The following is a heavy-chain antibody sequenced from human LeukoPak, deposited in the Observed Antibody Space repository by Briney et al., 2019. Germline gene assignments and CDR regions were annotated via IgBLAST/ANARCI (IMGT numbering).Heavy chain of an antibody. D-gene: IGHD4-23*01. CDR3: ARGRTTTVAPVDY. Sequence: SETLSLTCTVSGGSISSYYWSWIRQPPGKGLEWIGYIYYSGSTNYNPSLKSRVTISVDTSKNQFSLKLSSVTAADTAVYYCARGRTTTVAPVDYWGQGTLVTVSS. J-gene: IGHJ4*02. CDR2: IYYSGST. CDR1: GGSISSYY. V-gene: IGHV4-59*08.